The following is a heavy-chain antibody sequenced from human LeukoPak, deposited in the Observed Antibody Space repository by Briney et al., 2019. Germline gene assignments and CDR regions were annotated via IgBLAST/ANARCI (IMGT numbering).Heavy chain of an antibody. CDR3: ASRRAGTDWYFDL. V-gene: IGHV4-34*01. CDR2: INHSGST. Sequence: SETLSLTCAVYGGSFSGYYWSWIRQPPGKGLEWIGEINHSGSTNYNPSLKSRVTISVDTSKNQFSLKLSSVTAADTAVYYCASRRAGTDWYFDLWGRGTLVTVSS. D-gene: IGHD1-14*01. J-gene: IGHJ2*01. CDR1: GGSFSGYY.